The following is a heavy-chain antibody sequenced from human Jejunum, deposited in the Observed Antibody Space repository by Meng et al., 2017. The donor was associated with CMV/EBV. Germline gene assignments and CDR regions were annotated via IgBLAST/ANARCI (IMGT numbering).Heavy chain of an antibody. V-gene: IGHV3-53*01. CDR1: CFTVGTNF. CDR3: ARMGASVWFDP. Sequence: LSWSVSCFTVGTNFMSWVHQSPGKGLDCVSVIYSRGSTHSADSVKGRFTISRDNSKNTLYLQINSLRAEDTAVYYCARMGASVWFDPWGQGTLVTVSS. D-gene: IGHD3-16*01. J-gene: IGHJ5*02. CDR2: IYSRGST.